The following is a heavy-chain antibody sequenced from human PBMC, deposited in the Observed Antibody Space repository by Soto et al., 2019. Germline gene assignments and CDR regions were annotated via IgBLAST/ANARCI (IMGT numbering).Heavy chain of an antibody. Sequence: SETLSLTCTVSGGSISSSSYYWGWIRQPPGKGLEWIGSTYYSGSSYYNPSLKSRVTISVDTSKNQFSLELTSVTAADTAVYYCASNKRITMIVVVGGYGMDVWGQGTTVTVS. J-gene: IGHJ6*02. V-gene: IGHV4-39*01. D-gene: IGHD3-22*01. CDR1: GGSISSSSYY. CDR3: ASNKRITMIVVVGGYGMDV. CDR2: TYYSGSS.